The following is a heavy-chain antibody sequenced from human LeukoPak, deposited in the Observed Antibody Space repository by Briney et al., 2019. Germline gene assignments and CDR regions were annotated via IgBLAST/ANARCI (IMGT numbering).Heavy chain of an antibody. Sequence: GASVKVSCKASGYTFTGYYMHWVRQAPGQGLEWMGWINPNSGGTNYAQKFQGRVTMTRDTSISTAYMELSRLRSDDTAVYYCAREPYYDFWSGYYNNWFDPWGQGTLVTVSS. CDR3: AREPYYDFWSGYYNNWFDP. J-gene: IGHJ5*02. D-gene: IGHD3-3*01. CDR1: GYTFTGYY. V-gene: IGHV1-2*02. CDR2: INPNSGGT.